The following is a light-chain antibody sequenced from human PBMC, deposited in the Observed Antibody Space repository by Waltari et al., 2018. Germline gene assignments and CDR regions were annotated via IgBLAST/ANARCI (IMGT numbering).Light chain of an antibody. CDR1: SSNIGAGYD. CDR3: QSYDNSLSSWV. V-gene: IGLV1-40*01. CDR2: GST. Sequence: QSVLTQPPSVSGTPGQSVTISCTGGSSNIGAGYDVHWYQQLRGAAPKVVIFGSTTRATGVTARFSASKSGTSAYLAITGLQADDEADYYCQSYDNSLSSWVFGGGTKLTVL. J-gene: IGLJ3*02.